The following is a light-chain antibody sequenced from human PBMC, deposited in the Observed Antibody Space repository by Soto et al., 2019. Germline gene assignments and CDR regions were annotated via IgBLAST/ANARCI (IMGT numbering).Light chain of an antibody. V-gene: IGKV3D-20*02. CDR2: DAS. CDR3: QVRTNWSIA. Sequence: EVVLTQSPGTLSLSPGERATLSCRASQTFSNSFLSWFQQIPGQAPRLLIYDASNRATGIPARFSGTGSGTDFTLTINNLEPEDFAVYYCQVRTNWSIAFGRGTRLEIK. J-gene: IGKJ5*01. CDR1: QTFSNSF.